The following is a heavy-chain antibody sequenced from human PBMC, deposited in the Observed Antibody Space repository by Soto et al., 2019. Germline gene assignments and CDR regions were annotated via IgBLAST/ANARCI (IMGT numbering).Heavy chain of an antibody. CDR3: AREGTSYGNYGMDV. D-gene: IGHD5-18*01. Sequence: SETLSLTCTVSGASISNYYWSWIRQPPGKGLEWIGYIYYSGSPNYNPSLKSRVTISVDTSKNQFSLKLSSVTAADTAVYYCAREGTSYGNYGMDVWGQGTTVTVSS. CDR1: GASISNYY. J-gene: IGHJ6*02. CDR2: IYYSGSP. V-gene: IGHV4-59*12.